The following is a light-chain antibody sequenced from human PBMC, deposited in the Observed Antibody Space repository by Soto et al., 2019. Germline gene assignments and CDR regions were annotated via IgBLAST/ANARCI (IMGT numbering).Light chain of an antibody. V-gene: IGLV2-11*01. CDR3: CSYAGSYTFL. Sequence: QSALTQPRSVSGSPGQSVTISCTGTSSDVGGYNYVSWYQQHPGKAPKLMIYDVSKRPSGVPDRFSGSKSGNTASLTISGLQAEDEVDYYCCSYAGSYTFLFGGGTKLTVL. CDR2: DVS. J-gene: IGLJ2*01. CDR1: SSDVGGYNY.